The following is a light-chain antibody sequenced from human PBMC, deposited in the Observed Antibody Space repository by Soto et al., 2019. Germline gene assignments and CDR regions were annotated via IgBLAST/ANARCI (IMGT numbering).Light chain of an antibody. CDR3: SSHTISSALQV. V-gene: IGLV2-14*01. CDR1: SSDVGGYNY. Sequence: QSVLTQPASVSGSPGQSITISCTGTSSDVGGYNYVSWYQQQAGKAPKLIIHEVSNRPSGVSNRFSGSKSGNTASLTISGLQADDEADYYCSSHTISSALQVFGTGTKVTVL. J-gene: IGLJ1*01. CDR2: EVS.